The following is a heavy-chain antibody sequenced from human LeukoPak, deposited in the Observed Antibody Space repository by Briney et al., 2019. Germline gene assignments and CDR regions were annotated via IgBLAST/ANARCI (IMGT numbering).Heavy chain of an antibody. CDR1: GFTFRKSA. CDR2: IRSNGLRT. D-gene: IGHD7-27*01. CDR3: ATLSWGSDRFDAFDV. Sequence: GGSLRLSCAASGFTFRKSAMNWVRQAPGRGLEWVSAIRSNGLRTYYTDAVKGRFTISRDNSKNTLYLQMDNLRLDDTAVYYCATLSWGSDRFDAFDVSGQGTLVAVSS. J-gene: IGHJ3*01. V-gene: IGHV3-23*01.